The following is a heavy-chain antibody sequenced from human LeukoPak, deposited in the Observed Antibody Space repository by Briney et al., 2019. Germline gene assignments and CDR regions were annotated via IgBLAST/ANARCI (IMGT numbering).Heavy chain of an antibody. CDR3: ARKDSYYDSSGYVY. V-gene: IGHV1-2*02. Sequence: ASVKVSCKASGYTFTGYYMHWVRQAPGQGLEWMGWINPNSGGTNYAKKFQGRVTMTRDTSISTAYMELSRLGSDDTAVYYCARKDSYYDSSGYVYWGQGTLVTVSS. D-gene: IGHD3-22*01. CDR1: GYTFTGYY. J-gene: IGHJ4*02. CDR2: INPNSGGT.